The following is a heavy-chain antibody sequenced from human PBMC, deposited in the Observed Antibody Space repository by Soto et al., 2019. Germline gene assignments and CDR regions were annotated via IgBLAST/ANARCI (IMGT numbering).Heavy chain of an antibody. CDR2: INSDGSST. CDR3: ARGYCSSTSCYRWPRGWFDP. D-gene: IGHD2-2*01. CDR1: GFTSSSYW. J-gene: IGHJ5*02. Sequence: LRLSCAASGFTSSSYWMHWVRQAPGKGLVWVSRINSDGSSTSYADSVKGRFTISRDNAKNTLYLQMNSLRAEDTAVYYCARGYCSSTSCYRWPRGWFDPWGQGTLVTVSS. V-gene: IGHV3-74*01.